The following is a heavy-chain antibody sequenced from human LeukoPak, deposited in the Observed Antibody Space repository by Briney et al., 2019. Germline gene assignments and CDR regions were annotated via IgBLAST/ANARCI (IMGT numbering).Heavy chain of an antibody. Sequence: SETLSLTCTVSGGSISSHYWSWIRQPPGKGLEWIGYIYYSGSTNYNPSLKSRVTISVDTSKNQFSLELSSVTAADTAVYYCGRGGGGAFDIWGQGTMVTVSS. D-gene: IGHD3-16*01. CDR2: IYYSGST. J-gene: IGHJ3*02. CDR3: GRGGGGAFDI. CDR1: GGSISSHY. V-gene: IGHV4-59*08.